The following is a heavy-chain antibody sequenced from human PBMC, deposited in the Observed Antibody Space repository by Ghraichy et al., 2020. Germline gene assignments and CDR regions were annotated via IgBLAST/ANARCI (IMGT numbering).Heavy chain of an antibody. CDR1: GFTFSRFA. CDR2: ISYDGSSN. J-gene: IGHJ4*02. Sequence: GGSLRLSCAASGFTFSRFAMHWVRQAPGKGLEWVALISYDGSSNHYADSVRGRFTISRDNSKNTLYLAMNSLRTEDTAVYYCATGSYYYGEYWGQGALVTVSS. D-gene: IGHD3-10*01. V-gene: IGHV3-30-3*01. CDR3: ATGSYYYGEY.